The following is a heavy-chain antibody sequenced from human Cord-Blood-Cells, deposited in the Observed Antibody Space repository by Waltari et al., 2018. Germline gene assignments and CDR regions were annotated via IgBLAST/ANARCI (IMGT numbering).Heavy chain of an antibody. CDR2: ISSSSSYI. Sequence: EVQLVESGGGLVKPGGSLRLSCAASGFTFSSYSMNWVRQAPGNGRGWCSSISSSSSYIYYADSVKGRFTISRDNAKNSLYLQMNSLRAEDTAVYYCARVIGTAMVDYWGQGTLVTVSS. D-gene: IGHD5-18*01. J-gene: IGHJ4*02. CDR3: ARVIGTAMVDY. CDR1: GFTFSSYS. V-gene: IGHV3-21*01.